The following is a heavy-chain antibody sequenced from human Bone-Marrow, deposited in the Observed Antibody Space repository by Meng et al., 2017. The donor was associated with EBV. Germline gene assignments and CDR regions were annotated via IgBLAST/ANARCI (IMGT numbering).Heavy chain of an antibody. CDR1: GGSISSYY. D-gene: IGHD2-21*02. CDR3: ARVNCGGDCYSFDY. J-gene: IGHJ4*02. CDR2: IYYSGST. V-gene: IGHV4-59*01. Sequence: LRAAGPGLVKPSEPLSLTCTVSGGSISSYYWSWIRQPPGKGLEWIGYIYYSGSTNYNPSLKSRVTISVDTSKNQFSLKLSSVTAADTAVYYCARVNCGGDCYSFDYWGQGTLVTVSS.